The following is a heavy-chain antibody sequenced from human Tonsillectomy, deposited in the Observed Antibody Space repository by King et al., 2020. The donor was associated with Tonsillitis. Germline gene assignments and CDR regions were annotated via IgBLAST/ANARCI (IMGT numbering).Heavy chain of an antibody. D-gene: IGHD2-2*02. V-gene: IGHV4-39*01. J-gene: IGHJ6*02. CDR3: ARLQVLYCSSSSCYNGYGMDV. CDR1: GGSISSSVYS. CDR2: IYYSGST. Sequence: LQLQESGPGLVKPSETLSLTCTVSGGSISSSVYSWGWIRQPPGKGLEWIGTIYYSGSTYFNPSLKSRVTISVDTSKNQLALRLSSVTAADTAVYCCARLQVLYCSSSSCYNGYGMDVWGQGTTVTVSS.